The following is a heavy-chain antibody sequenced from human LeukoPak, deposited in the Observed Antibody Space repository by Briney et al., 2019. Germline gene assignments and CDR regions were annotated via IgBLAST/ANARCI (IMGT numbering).Heavy chain of an antibody. CDR3: AASSGYYYTAFRY. J-gene: IGHJ4*01. D-gene: IGHD3-22*01. V-gene: IGHV3-48*03. CDR1: GFTFSSYE. CDR2: ISSSGSTI. Sequence: GGSLRLSCAASGFTFSSYEMNWVRQAPGKGLEWVSYISSSGSTIYYADSVKGRFTISRDDSKNTLYLQMNSLRAEDTAVYYCAASSGYYYTAFRYWGHGTLVTVSS.